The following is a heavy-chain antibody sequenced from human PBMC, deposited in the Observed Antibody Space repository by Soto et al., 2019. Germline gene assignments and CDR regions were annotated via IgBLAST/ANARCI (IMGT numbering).Heavy chain of an antibody. CDR3: ARDRRYCSSTSCYGFDY. V-gene: IGHV4-31*03. J-gene: IGHJ4*02. CDR2: IYYSGST. D-gene: IGHD2-2*01. CDR1: GGSISSGGYY. Sequence: PSETLSLTCTVSGGSISSGGYYWSWIRQHPGKGLEWIGYIYYSGSTYYNPSLKSRVTISVDTSKNQFSLKLSSVTAADTAVYYCARDRRYCSSTSCYGFDYWGQGTLVTVSS.